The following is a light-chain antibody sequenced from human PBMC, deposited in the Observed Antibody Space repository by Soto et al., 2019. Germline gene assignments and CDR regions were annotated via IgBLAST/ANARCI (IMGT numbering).Light chain of an antibody. V-gene: IGKV3-20*01. CDR2: GAS. Sequence: IVLTQSPGTLSLSPGERATLSCRASQSVSSSYLAWYQQKPGQAPRLLIFGASSRATGIPDRFSGSGSGTDFTLTIRRLEPEDFAVYYCQQYGSSPRTFGPGTKVEIK. CDR3: QQYGSSPRT. J-gene: IGKJ1*01. CDR1: QSVSSSY.